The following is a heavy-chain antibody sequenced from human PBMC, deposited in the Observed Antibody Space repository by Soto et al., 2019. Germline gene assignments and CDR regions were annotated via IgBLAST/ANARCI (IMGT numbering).Heavy chain of an antibody. Sequence: GGSLRLSCAASGFTFSSYAMSWVRQAPGKGLEWVSAISGSGGSTYYADSVKGRFTISRDNSKNTLDLQMNSLRAEDTAVYYCAKNPPAVAGTEDYYYYMDVWGKGTTVTVSS. CDR1: GFTFSSYA. CDR2: ISGSGGST. CDR3: AKNPPAVAGTEDYYYYMDV. V-gene: IGHV3-23*01. D-gene: IGHD6-19*01. J-gene: IGHJ6*03.